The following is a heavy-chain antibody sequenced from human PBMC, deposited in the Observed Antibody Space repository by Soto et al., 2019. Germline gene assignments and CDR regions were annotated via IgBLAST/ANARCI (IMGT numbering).Heavy chain of an antibody. V-gene: IGHV4-59*01. CDR3: ARVKRSTSRLDP. D-gene: IGHD1-26*01. CDR2: VYYDGHT. J-gene: IGHJ5*02. CDR1: CGSINNNF. Sequence: SETLSLTCTVSCGSINNNFWGWIRQPPGKGLEWIGYVYYDGHTDYNPSLETRVTISVDTSKNQFSLKLTSVTPADTAIYYCARVKRSTSRLDPWGQGTLVTVSS.